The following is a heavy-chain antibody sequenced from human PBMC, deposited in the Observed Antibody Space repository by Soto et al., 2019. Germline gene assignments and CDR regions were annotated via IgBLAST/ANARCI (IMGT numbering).Heavy chain of an antibody. CDR3: AKNPYGDTAMVPFCYFDY. Sequence: GGSLRLSCAASGFTFSSYAMSWVRQAPGKGLEWVSAISGSGGSTYYADSVKGRFTISRDNSKNTLYLQMNSLRAEDTAVYYCAKNPYGDTAMVPFCYFDYWGQGTLVTVSS. J-gene: IGHJ4*02. D-gene: IGHD5-18*01. CDR1: GFTFSSYA. V-gene: IGHV3-23*01. CDR2: ISGSGGST.